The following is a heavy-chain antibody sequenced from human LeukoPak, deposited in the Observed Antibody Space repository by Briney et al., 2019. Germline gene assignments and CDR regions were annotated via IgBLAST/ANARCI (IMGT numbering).Heavy chain of an antibody. Sequence: PGGSLRLSCAASGFSFSTYSMIWVRQAPGKGLEWVSSVSGTSEYIYYADSVRGRFTISRDNSKNTLYLQMNSLRAEDTAVYYCARDSAAATGWFDPWGQGTLVTVSS. D-gene: IGHD6-13*01. V-gene: IGHV3-21*01. CDR2: VSGTSEYI. J-gene: IGHJ5*02. CDR1: GFSFSTYS. CDR3: ARDSAAATGWFDP.